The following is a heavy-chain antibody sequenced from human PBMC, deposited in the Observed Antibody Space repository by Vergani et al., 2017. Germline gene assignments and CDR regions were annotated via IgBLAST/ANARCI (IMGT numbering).Heavy chain of an antibody. J-gene: IGHJ4*02. Sequence: QVQLVESGGGVVQPGRSLRLSCAASGFTFSSYAMHWVRQAPGKGLEWVAVISYDGSNKYYADSVKGRFTISRDNSKNTLYLQMNSLRAEDTAVYYCARDHHARVVPAAILDSWGQGTLVTVSS. CDR2: ISYDGSNK. CDR3: ARDHHARVVPAAILDS. D-gene: IGHD2-2*02. CDR1: GFTFSSYA. V-gene: IGHV3-30-3*01.